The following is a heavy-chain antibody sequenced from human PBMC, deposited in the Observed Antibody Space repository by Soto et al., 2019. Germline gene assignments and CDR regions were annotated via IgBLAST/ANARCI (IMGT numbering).Heavy chain of an antibody. Sequence: PGGSLRLSCAASGFTFSSYSMNWVRQAPGKGLEWVSSISSSSSYIYYADSVKGRFTISRDNAKNSLYLQMNSLRAEDTAVYYCARDRARYYDFWSGPISYWGQGTLVTVSS. D-gene: IGHD3-3*01. V-gene: IGHV3-21*01. J-gene: IGHJ4*02. CDR3: ARDRARYYDFWSGPISY. CDR1: GFTFSSYS. CDR2: ISSSSSYI.